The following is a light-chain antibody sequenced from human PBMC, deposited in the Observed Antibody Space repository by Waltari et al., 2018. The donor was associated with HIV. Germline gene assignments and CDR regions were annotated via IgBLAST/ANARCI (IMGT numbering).Light chain of an antibody. V-gene: IGLV3-21*04. Sequence: YELTQPPSVSVAPGQTAMITCGGNNLESKSVQWYQQKPGQAPVLVRAFDIDRPSGIPGRFSGSVSGNTATLTISRVDAGDEADYYCQVWDRSSDQGIFGGGTKLTVL. J-gene: IGLJ2*01. CDR3: QVWDRSSDQGI. CDR1: NLESKS. CDR2: FDI.